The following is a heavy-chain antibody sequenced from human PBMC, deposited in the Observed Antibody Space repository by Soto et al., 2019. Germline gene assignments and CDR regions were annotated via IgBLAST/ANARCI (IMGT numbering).Heavy chain of an antibody. CDR1: GFTFSSYS. CDR2: ISSSSSYI. D-gene: IGHD3-3*01. V-gene: IGHV3-21*01. Sequence: AGSLLLPCAPSGFTFSSYSMNRVRLATGKGLEWVSSISSSSSYIYYADSVKGRFTISRDNAKNSLYLQMNSLRAEDTAVYYCARGCRSITIFTNWFDPWGQGTLVNVSS. J-gene: IGHJ5*02. CDR3: ARGCRSITIFTNWFDP.